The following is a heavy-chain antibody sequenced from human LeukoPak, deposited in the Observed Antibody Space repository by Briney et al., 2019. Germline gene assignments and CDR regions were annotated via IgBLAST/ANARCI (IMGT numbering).Heavy chain of an antibody. J-gene: IGHJ3*02. CDR1: GFSLGTSGVG. CDR3: APLGWGAFDI. V-gene: IGHV2-5*02. Sequence: ESGPTLVKPTQTLTLTCTFSGFSLGTSGVGVGWIRQPPGKALEWLALIYWDDDKRYSPSLKSRLTITKDTSKNQVVLRITNMELMDTTGYYCAPLGWGAFDIWARRTVVTVSS. D-gene: IGHD3-16*01. CDR2: IYWDDDK.